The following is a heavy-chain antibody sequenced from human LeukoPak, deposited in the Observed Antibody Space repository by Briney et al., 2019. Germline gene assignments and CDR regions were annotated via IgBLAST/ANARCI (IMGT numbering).Heavy chain of an antibody. CDR2: ISSSSSYI. CDR3: ASVDTAMVSVDHFDY. V-gene: IGHV3-21*01. J-gene: IGHJ4*02. Sequence: GGSLRLSCAASGFTFSSYSMNWVRQAPGKGLEWVSFISSSSSYIYYADSVKGRFTISRDNAKNSLYLQMNSLRAEDTAVYYCASVDTAMVSVDHFDYWGQGTLVTVSS. CDR1: GFTFSSYS. D-gene: IGHD5-18*01.